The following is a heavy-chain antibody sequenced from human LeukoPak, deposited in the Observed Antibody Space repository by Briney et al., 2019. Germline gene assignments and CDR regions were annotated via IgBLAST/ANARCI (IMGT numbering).Heavy chain of an antibody. J-gene: IGHJ6*02. V-gene: IGHV4-34*01. CDR1: GGSFTDYL. D-gene: IGHD3-22*01. CDR2: INDYTGNT. Sequence: SETLPLTCDVFGGSFTDYLWTWIRQSPGKGLEWIGEINDYTGNTNYNPSLNSRVSISLEKSKNQFSLELRSVTAADTAVYYCARGRIAKIVVVHSFHYGMDVWGQGTTVTVSS. CDR3: ARGRIAKIVVVHSFHYGMDV.